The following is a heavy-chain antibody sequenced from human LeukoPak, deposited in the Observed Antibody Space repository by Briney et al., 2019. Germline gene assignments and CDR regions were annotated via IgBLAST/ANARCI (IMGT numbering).Heavy chain of an antibody. CDR3: ARDPHGTGEPDD. CDR1: GYTFTDYG. J-gene: IGHJ4*02. Sequence: ASVKVSCKASGYTFTDYGISWVRQAPGQGLEWMGWISPYNGNTHYAQKLQGRVTMTTDTSTSTAYMELRSLRSEDTAVYYCARDPHGTGEPDDWGQGTLVTVSS. V-gene: IGHV1-18*01. CDR2: ISPYNGNT. D-gene: IGHD7-27*01.